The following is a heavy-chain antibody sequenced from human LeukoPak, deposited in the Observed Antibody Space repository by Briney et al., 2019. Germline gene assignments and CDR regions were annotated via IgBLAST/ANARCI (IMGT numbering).Heavy chain of an antibody. V-gene: IGHV5-51*01. J-gene: IGHJ6*02. CDR1: GYSFTSYW. CDR2: IYPGDSDT. Sequence: GESLKISCKGSGYSFTSYWIGWVRKMPGKGLEWMGIIYPGDSDTRYSPSFQGQVTISADKSISTAYLQWSSPKASDTAMYYCALGYCSSTSCYGSGMDVWGQGTTVTVSS. CDR3: ALGYCSSTSCYGSGMDV. D-gene: IGHD2-2*01.